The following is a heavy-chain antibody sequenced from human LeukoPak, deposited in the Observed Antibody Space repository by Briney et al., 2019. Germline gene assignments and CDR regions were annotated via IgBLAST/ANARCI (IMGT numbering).Heavy chain of an antibody. CDR3: AHRHYYQRGGAFDV. Sequence: SGPTLVNPTQTLTLTCSFSGFSLSFSGVGVGWIRQPPGKALEWLALIYWDDDKRYSPSLKSRLTITKDTSKNQVVLIMTKMDPVDTATYFCAHRHYYQRGGAFDVWGQGTMVTVSS. V-gene: IGHV2-5*02. J-gene: IGHJ3*01. CDR2: IYWDDDK. CDR1: GFSLSFSGVG. D-gene: IGHD3-10*01.